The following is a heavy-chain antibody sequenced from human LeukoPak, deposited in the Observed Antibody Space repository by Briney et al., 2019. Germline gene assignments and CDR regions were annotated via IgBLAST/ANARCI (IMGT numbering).Heavy chain of an antibody. D-gene: IGHD6-25*01. V-gene: IGHV3-43*02. CDR3: AKDFAGRGYSSGFLFAS. Sequence: GGSLRLSCAASGLTFEGYSMHWVRQCPGKGLEWVALMSGYVDTTYYADSVKGRFTVSRDKTNTSLYLQMRCLTTEDTALYYCAKDFAGRGYSSGFLFASWGQGTLVTVSS. CDR1: GLTFEGYS. J-gene: IGHJ4*02. CDR2: MSGYVDTT.